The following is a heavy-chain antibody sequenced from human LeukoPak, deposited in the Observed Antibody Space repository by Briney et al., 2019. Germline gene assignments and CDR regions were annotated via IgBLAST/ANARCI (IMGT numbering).Heavy chain of an antibody. Sequence: GGSLRLSCAASGFTFSNYWMHCVRQAPGKGLVWVSRINTDGSSTSYADSVKGRFTISRDNAKNTLYLQMNSLRAEDTAVYYCARATVGATSDFDYWGQGTLVTVSS. CDR3: ARATVGATSDFDY. J-gene: IGHJ4*02. D-gene: IGHD1-26*01. V-gene: IGHV3-74*01. CDR1: GFTFSNYW. CDR2: INTDGSST.